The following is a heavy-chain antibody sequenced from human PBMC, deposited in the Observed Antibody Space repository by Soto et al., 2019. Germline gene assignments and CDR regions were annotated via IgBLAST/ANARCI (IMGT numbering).Heavy chain of an antibody. Sequence: EVQLVQSGGGLVQPGGSLRLSCVGSGFTFTDFYMNWVRQAPGKGLEWVANIRPDGSETNYVESVKGRFSTSRDNATNSLFLQINSLRADDTSVYYCAGWGGHDYNYWGQGILVTVSS. CDR2: IRPDGSET. D-gene: IGHD4-4*01. J-gene: IGHJ4*02. CDR1: GFTFTDFY. CDR3: AGWGGHDYNY. V-gene: IGHV3-7*03.